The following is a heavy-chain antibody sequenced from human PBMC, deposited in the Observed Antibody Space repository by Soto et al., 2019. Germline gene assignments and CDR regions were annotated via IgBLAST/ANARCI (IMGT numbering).Heavy chain of an antibody. CDR2: IYYSGST. CDR3: AGGRAARPSQYFDY. Sequence: PSETLSLTCTVSGGSISSGGYYWSWIRQHPGKGLEWIGYIYYSGSTYYNPSLKSRVTISVDTSKNQFSLKLSSVTAADTAVYYCAGGRAARPSQYFDYWGQGTLVTVS. D-gene: IGHD6-6*01. J-gene: IGHJ4*02. CDR1: GGSISSGGYY. V-gene: IGHV4-31*03.